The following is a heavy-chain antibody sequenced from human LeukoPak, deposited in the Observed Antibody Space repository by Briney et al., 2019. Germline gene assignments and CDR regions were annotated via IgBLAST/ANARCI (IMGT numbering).Heavy chain of an antibody. V-gene: IGHV4-59*01. CDR3: ARRGNAAGSLHY. CDR2: IYYSGST. Sequence: SETLSLTCTVSGGSISSYYWSWIRQPPGKGLEWIGYIYYSGSTNYNPSLKSRVTISVDTSKNQFSLKLSSVTAADTAVYYCARRGNAAGSLHYWGQGTLGTVSS. CDR1: GGSISSYY. J-gene: IGHJ4*02. D-gene: IGHD1-14*01.